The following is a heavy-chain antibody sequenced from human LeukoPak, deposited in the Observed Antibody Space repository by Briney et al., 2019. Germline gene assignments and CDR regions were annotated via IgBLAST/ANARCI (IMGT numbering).Heavy chain of an antibody. CDR1: GFTFSNYA. Sequence: GGSLRLSCAASGFTFSNYAMSWVRQAPGKGLEWVSAIVGSGSNTYYADSVKGRFTISRDNPKNTLYLQMNSLRAEDTVVYYCAKWGDYDILTGYYDSDYWGQGTLVTVSS. CDR3: AKWGDYDILTGYYDSDY. D-gene: IGHD3-9*01. J-gene: IGHJ4*02. CDR2: IVGSGSNT. V-gene: IGHV3-23*01.